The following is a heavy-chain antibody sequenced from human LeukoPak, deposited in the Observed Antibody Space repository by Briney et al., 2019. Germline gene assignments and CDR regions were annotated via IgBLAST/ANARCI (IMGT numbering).Heavy chain of an antibody. V-gene: IGHV1-2*02. D-gene: IGHD3-9*01. Sequence: ASVKVSCKASGYTFTDYYMHWVRQAPGQGLEWMGWINPNSGGTNYAQKFQGRVTMTRDTSISTAYMELSRLRSDDTAVYYCARDRRGVLRYFDWSRIAGAFDIWGQGTMVTVSS. CDR2: INPNSGGT. J-gene: IGHJ3*02. CDR3: ARDRRGVLRYFDWSRIAGAFDI. CDR1: GYTFTDYY.